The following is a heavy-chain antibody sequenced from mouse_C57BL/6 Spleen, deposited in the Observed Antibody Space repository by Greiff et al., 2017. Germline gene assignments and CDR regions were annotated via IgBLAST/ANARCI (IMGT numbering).Heavy chain of an antibody. CDR2: ISSGGSYT. V-gene: IGHV5-6*01. Sequence: EVKLVESGGDLVKPGGSLKLSCAASGFTFSSYGMSWVRQTPDKRLEWVATISSGGSYTYYPDSVKGRFTISRDNAKNTLYLQMSSLKSEDTAMYYCARHLMVTTRDYYAMDYWGQGTSVTVSS. D-gene: IGHD2-2*01. CDR1: GFTFSSYG. J-gene: IGHJ4*01. CDR3: ARHLMVTTRDYYAMDY.